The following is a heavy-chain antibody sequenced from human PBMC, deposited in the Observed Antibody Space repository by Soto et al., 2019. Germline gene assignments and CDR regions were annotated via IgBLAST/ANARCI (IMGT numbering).Heavy chain of an antibody. D-gene: IGHD2-21*01. J-gene: IGHJ5*02. CDR1: GFTFSSYA. V-gene: IGHV3-30-3*01. Sequence: GGSLRLSCAASGFTFSSYAMHWVRQAPGKGLEWVAVISYDGSNKYYADSVKGRFTISRDNSKNTLYLQMNSLRAEDTAVYYCAKDCGGGVDWSPPLLDNWFAPWGQGTLVTVSS. CDR3: AKDCGGGVDWSPPLLDNWFAP. CDR2: ISYDGSNK.